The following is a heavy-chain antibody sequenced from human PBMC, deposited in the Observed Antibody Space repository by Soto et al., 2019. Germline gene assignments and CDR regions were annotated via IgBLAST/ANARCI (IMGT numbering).Heavy chain of an antibody. J-gene: IGHJ6*02. D-gene: IGHD6-19*01. V-gene: IGHV4-4*02. CDR1: GGSISSSNW. Sequence: PSETLSLTCAVSGGSISSSNWWSWVRQPPGKGLEWIGEIYHSGSTNYNPSLKSRVTISVDKSKNQFSLKLSSVTAADTAVYYCARDNGRRLWLVRSHYYYGMDVWGQGTTVTVSS. CDR2: IYHSGST. CDR3: ARDNGRRLWLVRSHYYYGMDV.